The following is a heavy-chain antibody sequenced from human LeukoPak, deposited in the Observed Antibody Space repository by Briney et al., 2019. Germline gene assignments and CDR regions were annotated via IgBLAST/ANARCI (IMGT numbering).Heavy chain of an antibody. CDR1: GFTFSSYA. CDR2: TDSRGRGQ. Sequence: GGSLRLSCAASGFTFSSYAMHWVRQAPGKGLEWVSSTDSRGRGQYYTDSVKGRFTISRDNARDTLYLQMNSLRAEDTAVYYCAREGSIVPHQDLDYWGQGTLVTVSS. J-gene: IGHJ4*02. CDR3: AREGSIVPHQDLDY. V-gene: IGHV3-21*01. D-gene: IGHD2-15*01.